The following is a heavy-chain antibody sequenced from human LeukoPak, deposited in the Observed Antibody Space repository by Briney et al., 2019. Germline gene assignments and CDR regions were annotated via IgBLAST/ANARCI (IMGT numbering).Heavy chain of an antibody. CDR1: GFTFSSYS. Sequence: GGSLRLSCAASGFTFSSYSVNWVRQAPGKGLEWVSSISSSSSYIYYADSVKGRFTISRDNAKNSLYLQMNSLRAEDTAVYYCARDADIVVVPAAISEYYFDYWGQGTLVTVSS. D-gene: IGHD2-2*01. J-gene: IGHJ4*02. V-gene: IGHV3-21*01. CDR3: ARDADIVVVPAAISEYYFDY. CDR2: ISSSSSYI.